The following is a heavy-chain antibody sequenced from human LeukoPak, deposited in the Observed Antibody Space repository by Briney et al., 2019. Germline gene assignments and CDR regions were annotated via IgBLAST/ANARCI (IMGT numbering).Heavy chain of an antibody. V-gene: IGHV5-51*01. Sequence: GESLKISCKGSGYTFTNYWIGWVRQMPGKGLEYMGIIYPGDSDTRYSPSFQGQVTISADKSISTAYLQWSSLKASDTAMYYCARATPYDYYDSSGYLTYFDYWGQGTLVTVSS. D-gene: IGHD3-22*01. CDR2: IYPGDSDT. J-gene: IGHJ4*02. CDR3: ARATPYDYYDSSGYLTYFDY. CDR1: GYTFTNYW.